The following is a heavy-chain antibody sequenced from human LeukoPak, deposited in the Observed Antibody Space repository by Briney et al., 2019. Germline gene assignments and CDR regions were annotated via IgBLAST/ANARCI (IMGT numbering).Heavy chain of an antibody. D-gene: IGHD6-13*01. Sequence: GGSLRLSCAASGFTFSNAWMSWVRQAPGKGLEWVGRIKSKTDGGTTDYAAPVKGRFTISRDDSKNTLYLQMNSLKTEDTAVYYCTTGDSSSWPFYYYYYMDVWGKGTTVTVSS. V-gene: IGHV3-15*01. J-gene: IGHJ6*03. CDR1: GFTFSNAW. CDR3: TTGDSSSWPFYYYYYMDV. CDR2: IKSKTDGGTT.